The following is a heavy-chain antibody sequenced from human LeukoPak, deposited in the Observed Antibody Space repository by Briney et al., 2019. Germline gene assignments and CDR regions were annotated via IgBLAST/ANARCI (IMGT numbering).Heavy chain of an antibody. CDR1: GFTVSNNY. CDR2: IYSGGST. V-gene: IGHV3-53*01. CDR3: ARDPPGIAASVSGG. J-gene: IGHJ4*02. Sequence: VGPLRLSCKASGFTVSNNYMNWVRQAPGKGREGVALIYSGGSTQYADSVNGRFTISRDNSRNTLYLQMSSLRVEDTAVYYCARDPPGIAASVSGGWGQGILVTASS. D-gene: IGHD6-13*01.